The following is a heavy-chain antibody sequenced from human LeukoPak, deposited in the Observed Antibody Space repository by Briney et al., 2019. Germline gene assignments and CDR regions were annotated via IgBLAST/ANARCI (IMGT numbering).Heavy chain of an antibody. CDR3: ARHKGYSGLLFDY. CDR1: GGSISSYY. Sequence: SETLSLTCTVSGGSISSYYWSWIRLPPGKGLEWIGYIYYSGSTNYNPSLKSRVTISVDTSKNQFSLKLSSVTAADTAVYYCARHKGYSGLLFDYWGQGTLVTVSS. J-gene: IGHJ4*02. V-gene: IGHV4-59*08. CDR2: IYYSGST. D-gene: IGHD5-12*01.